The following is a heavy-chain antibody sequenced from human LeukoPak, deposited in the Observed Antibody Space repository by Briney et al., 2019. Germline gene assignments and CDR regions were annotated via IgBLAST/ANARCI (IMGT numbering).Heavy chain of an antibody. V-gene: IGHV4-4*07. CDR2: IYTSGTT. J-gene: IGHJ4*02. CDR3: ARLYCSGGSCWGDY. D-gene: IGHD2-15*01. CDR1: GGSFSTYY. Sequence: SETLSLTCTVSGGSFSTYYWSWIRQPAGKGLEWIGHIYTSGTTNYNPSLKSRVTISVDTSKNQFSLKLSSVTAADTAVYYCARLYCSGGSCWGDYWGQGTLVTVSS.